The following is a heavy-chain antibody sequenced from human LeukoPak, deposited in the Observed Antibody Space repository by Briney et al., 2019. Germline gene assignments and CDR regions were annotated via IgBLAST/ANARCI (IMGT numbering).Heavy chain of an antibody. Sequence: ASVKVSCKASGYTFTSYDINWVRQATGQGLEWMGWMNPNSGNTGYAQKFQGRVTITRNTSISTAYMELSSLRSGDTAVYYCARDLSPRYSSYWADAFDTWGQGTMVTVSS. V-gene: IGHV1-8*03. J-gene: IGHJ3*02. CDR2: MNPNSGNT. D-gene: IGHD6-19*01. CDR1: GYTFTSYD. CDR3: ARDLSPRYSSYWADAFDT.